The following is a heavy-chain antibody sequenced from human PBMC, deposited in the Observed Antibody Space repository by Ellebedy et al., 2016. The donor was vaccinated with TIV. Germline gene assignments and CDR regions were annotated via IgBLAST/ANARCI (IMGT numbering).Heavy chain of an antibody. CDR2: ISGSGGST. Sequence: GESLKISXAASGFTFSSYAMSWVRQAPGKGLEWVSAISGSGGSTYYADSVKGRFTISRDNSKNTLYLQMNSLRAEDTAVYYCAKLEEWLALDYWGQGTLVTVSS. V-gene: IGHV3-23*01. CDR3: AKLEEWLALDY. CDR1: GFTFSSYA. J-gene: IGHJ4*02. D-gene: IGHD6-19*01.